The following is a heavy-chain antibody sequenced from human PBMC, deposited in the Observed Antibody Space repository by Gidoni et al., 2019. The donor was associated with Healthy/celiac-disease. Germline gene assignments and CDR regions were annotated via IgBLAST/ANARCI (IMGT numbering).Heavy chain of an antibody. Sequence: QITLKESGPTLVKPTQTLTLTCTFSGFSLSTSGVGVGWIRQPPGKALEWLALIYWNDDKRYSPSLKSRLTITKDTSKNQVVLTMTNMDPVDTATYYCAHLSPTRHLTQWESQGWFDPWGQGTLVTVSS. J-gene: IGHJ5*02. CDR1: GFSLSTSGVG. V-gene: IGHV2-5*01. CDR2: IYWNDDK. D-gene: IGHD1-26*01. CDR3: AHLSPTRHLTQWESQGWFDP.